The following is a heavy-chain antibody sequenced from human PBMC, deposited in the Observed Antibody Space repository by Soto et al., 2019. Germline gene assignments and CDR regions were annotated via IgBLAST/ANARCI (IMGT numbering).Heavy chain of an antibody. D-gene: IGHD1-20*01. CDR1: GFTFSSYV. CDR3: ARGGPLTGTTPHYYYYGMDV. J-gene: IGHJ6*02. V-gene: IGHV3-30-3*01. CDR2: ISYDGSNK. Sequence: QVQLVESGGGVVQPGRSLRLSCAASGFTFSSYVMHWVRQAPGKGLEWVAVISYDGSNKYYADSVKGRFTISRDNSKNTLYLQMNSLRAEDTAVYYCARGGPLTGTTPHYYYYGMDVWGQGTTVTVSS.